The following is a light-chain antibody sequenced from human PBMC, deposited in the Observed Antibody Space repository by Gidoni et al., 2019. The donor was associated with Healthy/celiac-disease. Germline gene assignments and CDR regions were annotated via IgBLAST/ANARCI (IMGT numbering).Light chain of an antibody. V-gene: IGKV3-15*01. CDR3: QQYDNWPWT. CDR1: QSVSSN. J-gene: IGKJ1*01. CDR2: GAS. Sequence: DIVIPPSPAPLSVSPGERATLSCRASQSVSSNLTWYQQKPGQAPRLLIYGASNRATGIPARFSGSGSGTEFTLTISSLQSEDFAVYYCQQYDNWPWTFGQGTKVEIK.